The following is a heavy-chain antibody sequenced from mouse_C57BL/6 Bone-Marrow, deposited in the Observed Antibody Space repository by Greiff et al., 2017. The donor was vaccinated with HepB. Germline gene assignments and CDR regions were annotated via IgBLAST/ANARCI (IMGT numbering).Heavy chain of an antibody. J-gene: IGHJ1*03. V-gene: IGHV1-69*01. CDR1: GYTFTSYW. D-gene: IGHD6-1*01. Sequence: QVQLQQSGAELVMPGASVKLSCKASGYTFTSYWMHWVKQRPGQGLEWIGEIDPSDSYTNYNQKFKGKSTLTVDKSSSTAYMQLSSLTSEDSAVYYCARSLLSLRYFDVWGTGTTVTVSS. CDR3: ARSLLSLRYFDV. CDR2: IDPSDSYT.